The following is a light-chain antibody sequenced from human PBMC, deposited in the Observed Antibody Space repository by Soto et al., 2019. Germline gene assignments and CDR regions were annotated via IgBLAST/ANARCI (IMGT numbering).Light chain of an antibody. Sequence: EVVLTKSPGTLSLSPGERATLSCRASQSVSRTYLAWYQQKPGQAPWLLIYDASNRATGIPDRFSGSVSGTDFALTIIRLEPDDFAVYYCQEYGSSRTVGQGTKVEIK. CDR1: QSVSRTY. CDR2: DAS. CDR3: QEYGSSRT. J-gene: IGKJ1*01. V-gene: IGKV3-20*01.